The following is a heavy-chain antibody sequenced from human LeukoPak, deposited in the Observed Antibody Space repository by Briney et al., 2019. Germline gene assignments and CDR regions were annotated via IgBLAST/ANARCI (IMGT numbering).Heavy chain of an antibody. Sequence: GGSLRLSCAAPGFIFNSYGMSWVRPAPGKGLEWVSGISRSGFSTDYADSVKGRFTTSRDKSKNTLYLQMNSLRAEDTAVYYCAKDKYSSSSGGFDYWGQGTLVTVSS. D-gene: IGHD6-6*01. CDR3: AKDKYSSSSGGFDY. CDR2: ISRSGFST. J-gene: IGHJ4*02. CDR1: GFIFNSYG. V-gene: IGHV3-23*01.